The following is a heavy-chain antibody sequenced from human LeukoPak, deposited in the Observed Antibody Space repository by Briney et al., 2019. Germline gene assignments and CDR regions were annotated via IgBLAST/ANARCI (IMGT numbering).Heavy chain of an antibody. CDR1: GFTFSSYS. V-gene: IGHV3-21*01. CDR2: ISSSSSYI. Sequence: GGSLRLSCAASGFTFSSYSMNWVRQAPGKGLEWVSSISSSSSYIYYADSVKGRFTISRHNAKNSLYLQMNSLRAEDTAVYYCARDHVGIAAVGGGYWGQGTLVTVSS. D-gene: IGHD6-13*01. J-gene: IGHJ4*02. CDR3: ARDHVGIAAVGGGY.